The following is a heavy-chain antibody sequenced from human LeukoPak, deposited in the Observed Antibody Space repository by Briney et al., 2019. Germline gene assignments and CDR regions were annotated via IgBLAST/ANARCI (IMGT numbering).Heavy chain of an antibody. CDR2: VDPENGET. D-gene: IGHD1-1*01. Sequence: GASVKVSCKASGYTFSDYYIHWIQQGPGRGLEWMGRVDPENGETLYAQKFRVRVTFTADTSTETTYMEISGLGSEDTAVYFCARWVSATGFFDYWGQGALVTVSS. CDR1: GYTFSDYY. J-gene: IGHJ4*02. V-gene: IGHV1-69-2*01. CDR3: ARWVSATGFFDY.